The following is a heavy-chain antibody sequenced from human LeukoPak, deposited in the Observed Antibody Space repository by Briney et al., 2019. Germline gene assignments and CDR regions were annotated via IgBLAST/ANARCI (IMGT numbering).Heavy chain of an antibody. CDR1: GGTIIPNY. CDR2: IFYTGTT. CDR3: ASGRLGYNSPVGS. Sequence: PSETLSLTCTVSGGTIIPNYWGRIRQPPGKGLEWIGSIFYTGTTNYNPSLKSRVTISVDTSKNQFSLSLTSVTAADTAVYYCASGRLGYNSPVGSWDQGTLVTVSS. J-gene: IGHJ4*02. V-gene: IGHV4-59*01. D-gene: IGHD5-24*01.